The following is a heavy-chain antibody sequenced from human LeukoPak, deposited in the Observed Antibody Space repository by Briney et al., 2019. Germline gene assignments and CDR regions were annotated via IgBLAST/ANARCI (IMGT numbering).Heavy chain of an antibody. D-gene: IGHD2-15*01. CDR1: GFSLSTSGVG. Sequence: SGPTLVKPTQTLTLTCTFSGFSLSTSGVGVGWFRQPPRKALEWLALIYWDDAKRYSPSLKNRLTITQDTSNKQVVLTMTNMDPVDTATYYCAHTVTYSLGDAFDIWGQGTMVTVSS. CDR2: IYWDDAK. J-gene: IGHJ3*02. V-gene: IGHV2-5*02. CDR3: AHTVTYSLGDAFDI.